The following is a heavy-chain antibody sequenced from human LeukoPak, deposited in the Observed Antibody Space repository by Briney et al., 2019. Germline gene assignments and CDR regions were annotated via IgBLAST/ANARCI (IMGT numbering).Heavy chain of an antibody. CDR2: IVGSGVTT. V-gene: IGHV3-23*01. D-gene: IGHD1-26*01. CDR1: GFTFSNYG. CDR3: AKDPKWELRGYYFDY. Sequence: GGSLRLSCVASGFTFSNYGMNWVRQAPGKGLEWVSGIVGSGVTTYYADSVKGRFTISRDNSKNTLYLQMNSLRAEDTALYYCAKDPKWELRGYYFDYWGQGTLVTVSS. J-gene: IGHJ4*02.